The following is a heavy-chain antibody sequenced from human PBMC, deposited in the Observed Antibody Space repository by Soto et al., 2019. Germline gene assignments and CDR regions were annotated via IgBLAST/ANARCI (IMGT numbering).Heavy chain of an antibody. CDR2: ISSTSATI. D-gene: IGHD3-16*01. V-gene: IGHV3-48*02. CDR1: KFTFSGYS. Sequence: EVQLVESGGGLVQPGGSLRLSCAASKFTFSGYSMNWVRQAPGKGLEWVSYISSTSATIYYADSVKGRFTISRDDAKNSLYLQMNSLRDGDTAVYYCARGSEKGGGPWGQGTLVSVSS. CDR3: ARGSEKGGGP. J-gene: IGHJ5*02.